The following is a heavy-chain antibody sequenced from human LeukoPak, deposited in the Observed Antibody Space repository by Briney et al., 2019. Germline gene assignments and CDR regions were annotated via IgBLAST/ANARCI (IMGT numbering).Heavy chain of an antibody. J-gene: IGHJ4*02. CDR2: IIPIFGTA. CDR1: GGTFSRYA. Sequence: ASVKVSCKASGGTFSRYAISWVRQAPGQGLEWMGGIIPIFGTANYAQKFQGRVTITADESTSTAYMELSSLRSEDTAVYYCAIYGPVRGAFLDYWGQGTLVTVSS. D-gene: IGHD3-10*01. CDR3: AIYGPVRGAFLDY. V-gene: IGHV1-69*13.